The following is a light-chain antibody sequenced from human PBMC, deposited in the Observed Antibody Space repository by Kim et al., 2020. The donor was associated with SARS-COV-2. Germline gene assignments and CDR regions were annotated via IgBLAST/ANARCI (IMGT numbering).Light chain of an antibody. CDR1: ESLSASQ. V-gene: IGKV3-20*01. J-gene: IGKJ2*03. CDR3: QQYVILYS. Sequence: DIVLTQSPVTLSLSPGERATLSCRASESLSASQLAWYQQRPGQAPRLLIFGASIRATDTPERFSGSGSGTEFSLSISRLEPEDFAVYYCQQYVILYSFGQGTKLNI. CDR2: GAS.